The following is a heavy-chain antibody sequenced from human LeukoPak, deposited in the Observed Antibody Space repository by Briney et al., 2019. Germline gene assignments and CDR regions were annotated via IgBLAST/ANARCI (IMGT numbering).Heavy chain of an antibody. V-gene: IGHV3-30-3*01. D-gene: IGHD1-26*01. J-gene: IGHJ3*02. Sequence: GGSLRLSCAASGFTFSSYAMHWVRQAPGKGLEWVAVISYDGSNKYYADSVKGRFTISRDNSKNTLYLQMNSLRAGDTAVYYCARDLDSGSYPDAFDIWGQGTMVTVSS. CDR3: ARDLDSGSYPDAFDI. CDR2: ISYDGSNK. CDR1: GFTFSSYA.